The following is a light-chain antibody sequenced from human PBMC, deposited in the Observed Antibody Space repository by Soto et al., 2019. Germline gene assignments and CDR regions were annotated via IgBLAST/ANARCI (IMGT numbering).Light chain of an antibody. CDR1: QSLSSW. Sequence: DIQMTQSPSTLSASVGDRVTITCRSSQSLSSWLAWYQQKPGKAPKLLIYKASSLESGVPSRFRGSGSGTAFHLTISSLQPDDFATYYCHQYSSYLCTFVHGTKVQIK. J-gene: IGKJ1*01. CDR3: HQYSSYLCT. CDR2: KAS. V-gene: IGKV1-5*03.